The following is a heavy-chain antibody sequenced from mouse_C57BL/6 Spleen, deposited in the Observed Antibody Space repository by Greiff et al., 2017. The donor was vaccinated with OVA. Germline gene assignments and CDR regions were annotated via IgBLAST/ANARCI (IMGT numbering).Heavy chain of an antibody. CDR3: VRLDYGNRYYAMDY. V-gene: IGHV10-1*01. D-gene: IGHD2-1*01. CDR2: IRSKSNNYAT. CDR1: GFSFNTYA. J-gene: IGHJ4*01. Sequence: EVQGVESGGGLVQPKGSLKLSCAASGFSFNTYAMNWVRQAPGKGLEWVARIRSKSNNYATYYADSVKDRFTISRDDSESMLYLQMNNLKTEDTAMYYCVRLDYGNRYYAMDYWGQGTSVTVSS.